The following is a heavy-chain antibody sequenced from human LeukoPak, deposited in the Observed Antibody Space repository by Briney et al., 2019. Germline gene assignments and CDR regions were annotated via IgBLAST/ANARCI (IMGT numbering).Heavy chain of an antibody. CDR1: ESLNGYA. V-gene: IGHV3-21*01. CDR3: ARCAFGVWDDNYYMDV. Sequence: PGGSLRLSCSASESLNGYAMSWVRQAPGMGLEWVASISSSGSYMYYADSVKGRFIISRDNAKKSLSLEMNSLTSHDTAIYYCARCAFGVWDDNYYMDVWGTGTTVIVSS. CDR2: ISSSGSYM. D-gene: IGHD3-3*01. J-gene: IGHJ6*03.